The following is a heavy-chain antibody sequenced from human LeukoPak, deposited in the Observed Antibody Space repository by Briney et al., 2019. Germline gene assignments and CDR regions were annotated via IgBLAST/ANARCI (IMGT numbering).Heavy chain of an antibody. CDR1: GDSVSSNSAA. CDR3: ASQGIAVPGTTGWDGFDI. J-gene: IGHJ3*02. CDR2: TYYRSKWYN. Sequence: QTLSLTCAISGDSVSSNSAARNWIRQSPSRGLEWLGRTYYRSKWYNDYAVSVKSRITINPDTSKNQFSLQLNSVTPEDTAVYYCASQGIAVPGTTGWDGFDIWGQGTMVTVSS. D-gene: IGHD6-19*01. V-gene: IGHV6-1*01.